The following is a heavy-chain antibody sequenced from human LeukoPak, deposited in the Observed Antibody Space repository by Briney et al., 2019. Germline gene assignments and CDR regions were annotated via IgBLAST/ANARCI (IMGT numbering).Heavy chain of an antibody. Sequence: ASVKVSCKASGYTFTSYDINWVRQATGQGLEWMGWMNPNSGNTGYAQKFQGRVTMTRNTSISTAYMELSSLRAEDTAVYYCAREDPDLRRGFYYYYGMDVWGQGTTVTVSS. CDR1: GYTFTSYD. CDR3: AREDPDLRRGFYYYYGMDV. V-gene: IGHV1-8*01. CDR2: MNPNSGNT. J-gene: IGHJ6*02.